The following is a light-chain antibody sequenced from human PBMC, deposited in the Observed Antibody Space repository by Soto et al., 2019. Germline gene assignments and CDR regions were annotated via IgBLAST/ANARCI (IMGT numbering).Light chain of an antibody. CDR2: KAS. J-gene: IGKJ1*01. V-gene: IGKV1-5*03. CDR3: QQYNSYSPA. Sequence: DIQMTQSPSTLSESVGDRVTITCRASQSISSWLAWYQQKPGKAPKLLIYKASGLESGVPSRFSGSGSGTDFTLTISSLQPDDFATYYCQQYNSYSPAFGQGTKVDIK. CDR1: QSISSW.